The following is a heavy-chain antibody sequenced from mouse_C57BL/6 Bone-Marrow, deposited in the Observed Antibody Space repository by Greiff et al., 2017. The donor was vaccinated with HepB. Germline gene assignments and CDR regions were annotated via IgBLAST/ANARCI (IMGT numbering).Heavy chain of an antibody. CDR2: IYPGDGDT. V-gene: IGHV1-82*01. J-gene: IGHJ3*01. CDR3: ARSPGSWFAY. D-gene: IGHD2-2*01. CDR1: GYAFSSSW. Sequence: QVQLQQSGPELVKPGASVKISCKASGYAFSSSWMNWVKQRPGKGLEWIGRIYPGDGDTNYNGKFKGKATLTADKSSSTAYMQLSSLTSEDSAVYFCARSPGSWFAYWGQGTLVTVSA.